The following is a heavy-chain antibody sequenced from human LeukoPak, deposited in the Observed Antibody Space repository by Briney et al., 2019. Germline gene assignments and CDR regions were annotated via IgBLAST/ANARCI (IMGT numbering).Heavy chain of an antibody. J-gene: IGHJ4*02. V-gene: IGHV4-59*01. Sequence: SETLSLTCTVSGGSISSYYWSWIRQPPGKGLEWIGYIYYGGSTSYNPSLKSRVTISVDTSKNQLSQKLSSVTAADTAVYYCARYHRGSYYFDYWGQGTLVTVSS. CDR3: ARYHRGSYYFDY. CDR1: GGSISSYY. D-gene: IGHD1-26*01. CDR2: IYYGGST.